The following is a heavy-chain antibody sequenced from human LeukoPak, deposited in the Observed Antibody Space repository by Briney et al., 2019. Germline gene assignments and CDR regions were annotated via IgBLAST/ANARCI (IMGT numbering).Heavy chain of an antibody. CDR3: VRDGAYYDVSGHYYPLGY. V-gene: IGHV3-7*01. D-gene: IGHD3-22*01. Sequence: GGSLRLSCAVSGFTFSNYWMSWVRQAPGKGLEWVANIKQDGSEKYYVDSVKGRFIISRDNAKKSLYLQMNSLRAEDTAVYYCVRDGAYYDVSGHYYPLGYWGQGTLVTVSS. CDR2: IKQDGSEK. J-gene: IGHJ4*02. CDR1: GFTFSNYW.